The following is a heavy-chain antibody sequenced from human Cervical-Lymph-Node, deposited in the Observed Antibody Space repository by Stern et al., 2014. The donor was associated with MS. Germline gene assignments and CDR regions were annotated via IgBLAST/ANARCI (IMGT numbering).Heavy chain of an antibody. V-gene: IGHV4-39*01. D-gene: IGHD1-26*01. CDR2: IYYSGST. CDR1: GGSISSSSYY. Sequence: VQLVESGPGLVKPSETLSLTCTVSGGSISSSSYYWGWIRQPPGKGLEWIGSIYYSGSTYYNPSLKSRVTISVDTSKNQFSLKLSSVTAADTAVYYCARHEKVGANSDYWGQGTLVTVSS. J-gene: IGHJ4*02. CDR3: ARHEKVGANSDY.